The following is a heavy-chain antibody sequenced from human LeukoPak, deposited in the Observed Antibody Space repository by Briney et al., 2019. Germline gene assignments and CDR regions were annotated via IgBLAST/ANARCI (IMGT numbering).Heavy chain of an antibody. CDR1: GFTFSNYW. CDR3: ARDHTDPGLFFDY. D-gene: IGHD2-21*01. CDR2: IKLDGSEK. V-gene: IGHV3-7*01. J-gene: IGHJ4*02. Sequence: GGSLRLSCAASGFTFSNYWMTRVRQAPGRGLEWVASIKLDGSEKYHVDSVKGRFTISRDNAKNSLYLQMNSLRAEDTALYYCARDHTDPGLFFDYWGQGTLVTVSS.